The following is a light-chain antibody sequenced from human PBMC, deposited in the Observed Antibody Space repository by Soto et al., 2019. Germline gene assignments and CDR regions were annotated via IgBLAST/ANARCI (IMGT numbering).Light chain of an antibody. J-gene: IGKJ3*01. CDR3: QQLNSFPIP. Sequence: IQLTQSPSSLSASVGDRVTITCRASQSIRSFLAWYQQKPVKAPKLLIYGASTLQSGVPSRFSGSGSGTDFTLTIGSLQPEDFAIYYCQQLNSFPIPFGPGTKVDIK. CDR1: QSIRSF. V-gene: IGKV1-9*01. CDR2: GAS.